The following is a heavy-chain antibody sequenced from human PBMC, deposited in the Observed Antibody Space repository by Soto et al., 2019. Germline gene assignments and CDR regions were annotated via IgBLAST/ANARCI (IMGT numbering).Heavy chain of an antibody. CDR1: GFPFRDYP. D-gene: IGHD3-10*01. CDR3: ARGNLVNPAYYYALDI. Sequence: GGSLRLSCAASGFPFRDYPFHWVRQPPGKGLEWMAVVSYDGSDTYYAASVKGRFTISRDNAKNMLYLELTTLRADDTAVYYCARGNLVNPAYYYALDIWGQGTAVTVSS. V-gene: IGHV3-33*01. J-gene: IGHJ6*02. CDR2: VSYDGSDT.